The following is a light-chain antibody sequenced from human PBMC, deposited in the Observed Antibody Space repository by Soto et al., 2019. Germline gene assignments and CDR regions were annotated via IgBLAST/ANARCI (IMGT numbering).Light chain of an antibody. CDR3: QQYNYWPLT. V-gene: IGKV3-15*01. Sequence: EIVMTQSPATLSVSPGERAALSCRASQTVSINLAWYQQKPGQAPRLLIYGASTRAPGIPARFSGSGSGTEFSLTISTLQSGDLAVNYCQQYNYWPLTFGGGTKVEIK. CDR2: GAS. J-gene: IGKJ4*01. CDR1: QTVSIN.